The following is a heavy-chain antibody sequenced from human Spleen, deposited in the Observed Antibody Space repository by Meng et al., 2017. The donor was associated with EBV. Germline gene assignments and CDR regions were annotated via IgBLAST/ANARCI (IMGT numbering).Heavy chain of an antibody. CDR1: GDSINSGGYY. CDR3: AKFALYGYYYFEY. Sequence: QVQLQESGPGLVKPSQTPSLTCAVSGDSINSGGYYWSWIRQPPGKGLEWIGYIYYSGTTYYNPSLKRRVTISVDTSKNQFSLKLSSVTAADTAVYYCAKFALYGYYYFEYWGQGTLVTVSS. J-gene: IGHJ4*02. D-gene: IGHD3-16*02. CDR2: IYYSGTT. V-gene: IGHV4-30-4*01.